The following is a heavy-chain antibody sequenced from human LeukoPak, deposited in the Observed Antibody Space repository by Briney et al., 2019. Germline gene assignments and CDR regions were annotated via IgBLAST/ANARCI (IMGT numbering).Heavy chain of an antibody. CDR1: GGSVSSWY. D-gene: IGHD6-19*01. J-gene: IGHJ4*02. CDR3: ARETSLTGYASGLGFNY. V-gene: IGHV4-59*02. CDR2: IYDSGNT. Sequence: SETLSLTCAVSGGSVSSWYWSWIRQPPGKGLEWIGYIYDSGNTNYNPSLKSRVTISIDTSKNQFSLRLTSVTAADTATYYCARETSLTGYASGLGFNYWGQGILVTVSS.